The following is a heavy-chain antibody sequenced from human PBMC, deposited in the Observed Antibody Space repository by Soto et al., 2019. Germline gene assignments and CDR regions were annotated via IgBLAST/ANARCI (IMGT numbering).Heavy chain of an antibody. J-gene: IGHJ4*02. Sequence: SVKVSCKASGGTFSTYAIDWVRQAPGQGLEWMGGIIPLFGTAKYAQSFQGRITITADESTNTAYMELRSLRSQDTAVYYCARGVHYDSSGYYYFYWGQGTLVTVS. CDR1: GGTFSTYA. D-gene: IGHD3-22*01. CDR3: ARGVHYDSSGYYYFY. V-gene: IGHV1-69*13. CDR2: IIPLFGTA.